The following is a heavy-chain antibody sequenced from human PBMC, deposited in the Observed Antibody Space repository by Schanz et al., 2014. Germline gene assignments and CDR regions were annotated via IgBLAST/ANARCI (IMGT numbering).Heavy chain of an antibody. CDR3: ARGGFNDSSNFDS. CDR2: INPSSGTT. CDR1: GYTFTTYY. Sequence: QVQLVQSGAEVKKPGASVKVSCKASGYTFTTYYIHWVRQAPGQGLEWMGKINPSSGTTRIAQNCQGRLTVTGDTSTSTVNMELSSLRSEDTAVYYCARGGFNDSSNFDSWGQGTLVTVSS. V-gene: IGHV1-46*03. D-gene: IGHD3-22*01. J-gene: IGHJ4*02.